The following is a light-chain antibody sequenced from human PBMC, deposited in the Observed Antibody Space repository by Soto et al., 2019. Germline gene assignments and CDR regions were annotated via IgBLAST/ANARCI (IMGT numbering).Light chain of an antibody. CDR3: AGWDDSLNGVV. V-gene: IGLV1-44*01. Sequence: QSVLTQPPSASGTPGQRVTISCSGSSSNIGSNTVNWYQQLPGTAPKLLIYSNSQRPSGVPDRFSGSKSGTSASLAISGLQSEDGADYYCAGWDDSLNGVVFGGGTKLTVL. CDR1: SSNIGSNT. J-gene: IGLJ2*01. CDR2: SNS.